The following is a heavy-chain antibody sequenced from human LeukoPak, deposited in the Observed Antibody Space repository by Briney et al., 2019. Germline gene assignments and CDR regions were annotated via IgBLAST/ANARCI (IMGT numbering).Heavy chain of an antibody. D-gene: IGHD6-13*01. J-gene: IGHJ3*02. CDR3: ARDVAAAGTKGLSAFDI. CDR1: GFTVSSNY. V-gene: IGHV3-53*01. CDR2: IYSGGST. Sequence: GGSPRLSCAASGFTVSSNYMSWVRQPPGKGLEWVSVIYSGGSTYYADSVKGRFTISRDNSKNTLYLQMNSLRAEDTAVYYCARDVAAAGTKGLSAFDIWGQGTMVTVSS.